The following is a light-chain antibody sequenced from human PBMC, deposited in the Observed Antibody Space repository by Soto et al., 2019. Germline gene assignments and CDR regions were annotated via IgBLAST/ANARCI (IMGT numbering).Light chain of an antibody. Sequence: LVMTQSPATLSVYPGERATLSCRASQSVSSNLAWYQQKPGQAPRLLIYGASTRATGIPARFSGSGSGTEFTLTISSLQSEDFAVYYCQQYNNWVTFGPGTKVDIK. V-gene: IGKV3-15*01. J-gene: IGKJ3*01. CDR2: GAS. CDR1: QSVSSN. CDR3: QQYNNWVT.